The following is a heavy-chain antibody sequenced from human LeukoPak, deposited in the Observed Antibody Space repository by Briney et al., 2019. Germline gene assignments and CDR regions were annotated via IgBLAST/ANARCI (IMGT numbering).Heavy chain of an antibody. D-gene: IGHD6-19*01. J-gene: IGHJ4*02. CDR3: GRGGQWLDREIDY. V-gene: IGHV1-2*02. CDR2: IHPKTGGT. Sequence: GASVKVSCKASGYTFTDYYIHWVRQAPGQGLEWMGCIHPKTGGTNFAHKSLGRVTMTRDTSISTAYMELSTLRSDDTAVYYCGRGGQWLDREIDYWGQGTLVTVSS. CDR1: GYTFTDYY.